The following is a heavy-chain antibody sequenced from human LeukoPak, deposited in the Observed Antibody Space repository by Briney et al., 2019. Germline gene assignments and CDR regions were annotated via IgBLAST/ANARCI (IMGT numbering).Heavy chain of an antibody. D-gene: IGHD3-10*01. CDR3: AREVAMIRGVKNWFDR. CDR1: GDTVSSNDAS. CDR2: TFYGSKWYY. J-gene: IGHJ5*02. Sequence: SQTLSLTCAISGDTVSSNDASWNWIRQPPSRGLERLGRTFYGSKWYYDYEASLKSRITINPDTSKNQFSLQLNSVTPEDTAMYYCAREVAMIRGVKNWFDRWGQGTLVTVSS. V-gene: IGHV6-1*01.